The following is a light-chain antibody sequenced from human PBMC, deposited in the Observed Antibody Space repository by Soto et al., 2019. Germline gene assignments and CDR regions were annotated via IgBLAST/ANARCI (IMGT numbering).Light chain of an antibody. J-gene: IGKJ1*01. V-gene: IGKV1-5*01. CDR2: DVS. Sequence: DIQMTQSPSTLSASVGDRVTITCRASQSVRGSLAWYQQQPGKAPKLLIYDVSNLESGVPSRFSAFGSGTELTLSISSLQPDDFGTYYCQQFYMAWTFGQGTRVDLK. CDR3: QQFYMAWT. CDR1: QSVRGS.